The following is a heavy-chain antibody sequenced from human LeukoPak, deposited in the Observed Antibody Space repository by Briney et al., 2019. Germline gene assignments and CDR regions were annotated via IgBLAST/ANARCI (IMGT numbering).Heavy chain of an antibody. Sequence: GGSLRLSCAASGFTFSSYGMHWVRQAPGKGLEWVAFIRYDGSNKYYADSVKGRFTISRDNSKNTLYLQMNGLRAEDTAVYYCARLGDYSNKDWGQGTLVTVSS. CDR2: IRYDGSNK. CDR1: GFTFSSYG. D-gene: IGHD4-11*01. J-gene: IGHJ4*02. V-gene: IGHV3-30*02. CDR3: ARLGDYSNKD.